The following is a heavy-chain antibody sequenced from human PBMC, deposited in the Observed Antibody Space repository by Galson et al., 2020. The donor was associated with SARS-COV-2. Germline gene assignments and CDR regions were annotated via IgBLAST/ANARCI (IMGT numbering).Heavy chain of an antibody. V-gene: IGHV4-4*08. CDR1: NGSISSDY. CDR2: FHSDGST. J-gene: IGHJ4*02. CDR3: ARYTTSSVSFDY. D-gene: IGHD6-6*01. Sequence: SETLSLTCSVSNGSISSDYWAWIRQTPGKGLEWIGFFHSDGSTNYNPSLKSRVTISVDTSKNRFSLKLGSLTAADTAVYFCARYTTSSVSFDYWGQGTLVTVSS.